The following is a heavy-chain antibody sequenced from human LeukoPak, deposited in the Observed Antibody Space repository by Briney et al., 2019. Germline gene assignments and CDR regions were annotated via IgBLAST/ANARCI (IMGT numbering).Heavy chain of an antibody. Sequence: ASVKVSCKASGYTFTNYHMNWVRQAPGQGLEWMGIINPSGGSTTNAQKFQGRVIMTRDMSTSTVYMELSSLRSEDTAVYFCARYIDYDSSIGAFDIWGQGTMVTVSS. CDR1: GYTFTNYH. J-gene: IGHJ3*02. CDR2: INPSGGST. V-gene: IGHV1-46*01. CDR3: ARYIDYDSSIGAFDI. D-gene: IGHD3-22*01.